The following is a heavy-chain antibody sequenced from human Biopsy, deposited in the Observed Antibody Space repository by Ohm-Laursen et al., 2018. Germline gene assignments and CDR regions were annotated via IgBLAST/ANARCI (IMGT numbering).Heavy chain of an antibody. Sequence: SVKVSCKASGGMFNSYTINWLRQAPGQGPQWMGGIMSLYNTTNYAQKFWDRITVTADKSTNTVYMTLSSLTSEDTAVYFCARGLGGYDYWYFDLWGRGTLVIVPS. D-gene: IGHD5-12*01. CDR1: GGMFNSYT. V-gene: IGHV1-69*06. CDR3: ARGLGGYDYWYFDL. J-gene: IGHJ2*01. CDR2: IMSLYNTT.